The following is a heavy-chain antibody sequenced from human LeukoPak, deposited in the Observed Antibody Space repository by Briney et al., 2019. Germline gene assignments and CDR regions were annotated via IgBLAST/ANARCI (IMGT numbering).Heavy chain of an antibody. CDR1: GFTFSSYW. D-gene: IGHD2/OR15-2a*01. CDR3: AKDLYSVATFTLNF. Sequence: PGGSLRLSCAASGFTFSSYWMSWVRQAPGKGLEWVANIKQDGSEKYYVDSVKGRFTISRDNAKNSLYLQMNSLRAEDTAIYFCAKDLYSVATFTLNFWGQGTLVTVSS. CDR2: IKQDGSEK. V-gene: IGHV3-7*03. J-gene: IGHJ4*02.